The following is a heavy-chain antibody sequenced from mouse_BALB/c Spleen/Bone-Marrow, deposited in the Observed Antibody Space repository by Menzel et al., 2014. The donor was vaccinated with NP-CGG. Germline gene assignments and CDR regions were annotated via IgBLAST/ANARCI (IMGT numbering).Heavy chain of an antibody. CDR1: GFTFSSFG. J-gene: IGHJ2*01. V-gene: IGHV5-17*02. CDR3: TRGGNWEDFDY. CDR2: ISSDSGAI. D-gene: IGHD4-1*01. Sequence: EVQGVESGGGLVQPGGSRKLSCAASGFTFSSFGMHLVRQAPEKGLEWIAYISSDSGAIFYADTVKGRFTISRDNPKNTLFLQMTSLRSEDTAIYFCTRGGNWEDFDYWGQGTTLTVSS.